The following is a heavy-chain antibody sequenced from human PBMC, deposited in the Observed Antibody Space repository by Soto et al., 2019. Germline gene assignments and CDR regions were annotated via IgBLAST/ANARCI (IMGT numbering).Heavy chain of an antibody. J-gene: IGHJ5*02. Sequence: ASVKVSCKASGYTFTSYAMHWVRQAPGQRLEWMGWINAGNGNTKYSQKFQGRVTITRDTSASTAYMELSSLRSEDTAVYYCARSHYSYDSSGYYYWFDPWGQGTLVTVSS. CDR2: INAGNGNT. CDR1: GYTFTSYA. V-gene: IGHV1-3*01. D-gene: IGHD3-22*01. CDR3: ARSHYSYDSSGYYYWFDP.